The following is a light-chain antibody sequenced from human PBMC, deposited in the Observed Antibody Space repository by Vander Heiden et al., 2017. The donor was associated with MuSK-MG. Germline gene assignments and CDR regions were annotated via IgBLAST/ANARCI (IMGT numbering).Light chain of an antibody. Sequence: QSVLTQPPSASGTPGQRVTISCSGSSSNIGRNSVNWYQQPPGTAPKLPMYSNNQRPSGVPDRFSGSKSGTSAALAISGLQSDDEADYYCAAWDDSLNGPEFGGGTKLTVL. CDR2: SNN. J-gene: IGLJ3*02. V-gene: IGLV1-44*01. CDR3: AAWDDSLNGPE. CDR1: SSNIGRNS.